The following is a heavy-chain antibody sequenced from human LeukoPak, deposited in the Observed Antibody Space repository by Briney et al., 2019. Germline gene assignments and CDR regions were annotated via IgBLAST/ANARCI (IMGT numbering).Heavy chain of an antibody. D-gene: IGHD2-15*01. V-gene: IGHV3-74*01. CDR3: ARQYCSGGSCYFDY. CDR1: GFTFSSYW. J-gene: IGHJ4*02. CDR2: INSDGSST. Sequence: PGGSLRLSCAASGFTFSSYWMHWVRQAPGKGLVWVSRINSDGSSTSYADSVKGRFTISRDNSKNTLYLQMNSLRAEDTAVYYCARQYCSGGSCYFDYWGQGTLVTVSS.